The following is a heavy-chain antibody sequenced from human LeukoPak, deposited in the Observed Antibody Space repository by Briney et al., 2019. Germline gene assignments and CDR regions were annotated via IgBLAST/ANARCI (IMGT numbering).Heavy chain of an antibody. J-gene: IGHJ4*02. CDR2: IKEDGGET. V-gene: IGHV3-7*05. Sequence: GGSLRLSCAASGFTFSKSWMTWVRQAPGKGLQGVAHIKEDGGETYYVDSVKGRFTVSRDNGKTSVYLQMNSLRAEDTAVYYCATWSSGWQFDYWGQGTLVSVSS. CDR1: GFTFSKSW. D-gene: IGHD6-19*01. CDR3: ATWSSGWQFDY.